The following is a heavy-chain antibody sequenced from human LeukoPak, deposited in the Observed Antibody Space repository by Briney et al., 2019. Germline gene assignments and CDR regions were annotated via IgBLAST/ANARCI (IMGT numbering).Heavy chain of an antibody. CDR1: GGSISSSSYY. D-gene: IGHD5-18*01. CDR3: ARETFRYSYGSWIDY. V-gene: IGHV4-39*01. Sequence: SETLSLTCTVSGGSISSSSYYWGWIRQPPGKGLEWIGSIYYSGSTYYNPSLKSRVTISVDTSKNQFSLKLSSVTAADTAVYYCARETFRYSYGSWIDYWGQGTLVTVSS. J-gene: IGHJ4*02. CDR2: IYYSGST.